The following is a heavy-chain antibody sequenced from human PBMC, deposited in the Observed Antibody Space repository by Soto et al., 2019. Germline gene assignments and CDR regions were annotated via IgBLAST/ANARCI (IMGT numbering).Heavy chain of an antibody. D-gene: IGHD1-26*01. Sequence: QVQLQESGPGLVKPSGTLSLTCAVSSGSISSSNWWSWVRQPPGKGLEWIGEIYHSGSTNYNPSLKSRVTISVDKSKNQFSLKLSSVSAADTAVYYCARLFDGAIVGAKNWFDPWGQGTLVTVSS. CDR3: ARLFDGAIVGAKNWFDP. CDR1: SGSISSSNW. J-gene: IGHJ5*02. V-gene: IGHV4-4*02. CDR2: IYHSGST.